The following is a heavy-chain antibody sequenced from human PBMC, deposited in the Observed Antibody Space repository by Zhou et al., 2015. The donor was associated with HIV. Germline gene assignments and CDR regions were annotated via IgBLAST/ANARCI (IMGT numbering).Heavy chain of an antibody. D-gene: IGHD3-16*01. CDR1: GFTFTNAW. V-gene: IGHV3-15*01. J-gene: IGHJ4*02. Sequence: EVQLVESGGDLVKPGGSLRLSCAASGFTFTNAWMSWVRQAPGKGLEWVGRIKSKTDGGTTQYAAPVKGRFTISRDDSRNTLYLQMNSLKSEDTAIYYCTTDRGIMITFGGVMAPDYWGQGTLVTVSS. CDR3: TTDRGIMITFGGVMAPDY. CDR2: IKSKTDGGTT.